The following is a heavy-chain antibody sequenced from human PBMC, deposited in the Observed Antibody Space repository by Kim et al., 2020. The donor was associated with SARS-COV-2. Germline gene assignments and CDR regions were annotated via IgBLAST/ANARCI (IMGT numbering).Heavy chain of an antibody. CDR1: GGSISSYY. CDR3: GRVYFGARWLQPTFDY. Sequence: SETLSLTCTVSGGSISSYYWSWIRQPPGKGLEWIGYIYYSGSTNYNPSLKSRVTISVDTSKNQFSLKLSSVTAADTAVYYCGRVYFGARWLQPTFDYWGQGTLVTVSS. V-gene: IGHV4-59*01. CDR2: IYYSGST. J-gene: IGHJ4*02. D-gene: IGHD3-10*01.